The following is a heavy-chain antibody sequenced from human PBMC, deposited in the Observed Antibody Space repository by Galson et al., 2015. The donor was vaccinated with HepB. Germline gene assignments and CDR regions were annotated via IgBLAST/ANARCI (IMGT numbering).Heavy chain of an antibody. CDR1: GFTFSTYA. D-gene: IGHD5-12*01. Sequence: SLRLSCAASGFTFSTYAMSWVRQAPGKGLEWVSGISGIDGSTYYADSVKGRFTISRDNSKNTLFLQMNSLRADDTAVYYCARQLAIDSWGQGTLVTVSS. CDR2: ISGIDGST. J-gene: IGHJ5*01. V-gene: IGHV3-23*01. CDR3: ARQLAIDS.